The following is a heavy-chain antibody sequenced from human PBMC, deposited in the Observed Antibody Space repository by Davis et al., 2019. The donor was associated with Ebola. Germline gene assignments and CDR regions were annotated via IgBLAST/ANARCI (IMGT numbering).Heavy chain of an antibody. CDR3: ARDTGIRYVSLGY. CDR2: INTSGGST. D-gene: IGHD3-9*01. J-gene: IGHJ4*02. CDR1: GYTFSIYD. Sequence: AASVKVSCKASGYTFSIYDMHWVRQAPGQGLEWMGMINTSGGSTGYAQKFQGRVTITRDTSASTVYMELSSLRSEDTAVYYCARDTGIRYVSLGYWGQGTLVTVSS. V-gene: IGHV1-46*01.